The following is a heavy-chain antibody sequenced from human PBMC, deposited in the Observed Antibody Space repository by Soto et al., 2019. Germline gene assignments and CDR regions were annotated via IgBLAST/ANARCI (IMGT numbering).Heavy chain of an antibody. CDR2: IYYSGST. CDR1: GGSISSSSYY. J-gene: IGHJ4*02. D-gene: IGHD2-15*01. Sequence: QLQLQESGPGLVKPSETLSLTCTVSGGSISSSSYYWGWIRQPPGKGLEWIGSIYYSGSTYYNPSLKSRVTISVDASKNQCALKLSSVTAADTAVYYCASNYCSGGSCYPIDYWGQGTLVTVSS. CDR3: ASNYCSGGSCYPIDY. V-gene: IGHV4-39*01.